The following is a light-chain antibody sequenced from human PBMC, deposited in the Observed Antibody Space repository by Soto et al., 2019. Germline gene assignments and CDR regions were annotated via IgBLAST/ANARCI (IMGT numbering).Light chain of an antibody. Sequence: QSVLTQQPSVSGAPGQRVNISCTGSSSNIGAGYDVHWYQQLPGAAPKLLIYGSTNRPSGVPDRFSGSKSGTAASLAITGLQAEDEADYYCQSYDSRLSGSGVFGGGTKLTVL. J-gene: IGLJ3*02. CDR3: QSYDSRLSGSGV. V-gene: IGLV1-40*01. CDR2: GST. CDR1: SSNIGAGYD.